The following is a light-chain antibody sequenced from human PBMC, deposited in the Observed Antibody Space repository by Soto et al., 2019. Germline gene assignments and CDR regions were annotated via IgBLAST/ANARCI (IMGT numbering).Light chain of an antibody. Sequence: EILMTQSPASLSVSPGETATLYFSVSHSLNTDLAWYQQKPGQAPRLLLYGASTRATGVPPRFSGGGSGTEFTLTISSLQSEDSAIYYCQQYKSWPPITFGQGTRLETK. V-gene: IGKV3-15*01. J-gene: IGKJ5*01. CDR1: HSLNTD. CDR3: QQYKSWPPIT. CDR2: GAS.